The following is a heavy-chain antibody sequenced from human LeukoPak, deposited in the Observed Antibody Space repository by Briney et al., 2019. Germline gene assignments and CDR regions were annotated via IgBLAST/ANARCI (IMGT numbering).Heavy chain of an antibody. D-gene: IGHD4-17*01. CDR2: ITRIGTSV. Sequence: PGGSLRLSCEGSGFPFSSYNMNWVRQAPGKGLEWVSCITRIGTSVYYAASLKGRFTISKDNARNSVYLHMTGLRAEDTALYYCVRDLGTAVTTKTAFDVWGQGTMVTVSS. CDR3: VRDLGTAVTTKTAFDV. V-gene: IGHV3-21*06. CDR1: GFPFSSYN. J-gene: IGHJ3*01.